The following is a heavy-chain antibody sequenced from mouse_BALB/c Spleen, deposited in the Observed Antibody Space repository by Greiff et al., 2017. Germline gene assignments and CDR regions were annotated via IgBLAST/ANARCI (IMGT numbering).Heavy chain of an antibody. J-gene: IGHJ4*01. D-gene: IGHD1-1*01. V-gene: IGHV3-6*02. Sequence: EVQLQQSGPGLVKPSQSLSLTCSVTGYSITSGYYWNWIRQFPGNKLEWMGYISYDGSNNYNPSLKNRISITRDTSKNQFFLKLNSVTTEDTATYYCARDLTHYYGSSYAMDYWGQGTSVTVSS. CDR2: ISYDGSN. CDR3: ARDLTHYYGSSYAMDY. CDR1: GYSITSGYY.